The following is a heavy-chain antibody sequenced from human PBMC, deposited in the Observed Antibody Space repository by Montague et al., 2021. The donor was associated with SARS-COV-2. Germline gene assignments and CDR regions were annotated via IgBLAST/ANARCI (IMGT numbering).Heavy chain of an antibody. Sequence: SETLSLTCTVSGGSISSSSYYWGWIRQPPGKGLEWIGSIYYSGSTYYNPSLKSRVTISVGTSKNQFSLKLSSVTAADTAVYYCAADYGGGDWFDPWGQGTLVTVSS. D-gene: IGHD4-23*01. CDR2: IYYSGST. CDR3: AADYGGGDWFDP. J-gene: IGHJ5*02. V-gene: IGHV4-39*01. CDR1: GGSISSSSYY.